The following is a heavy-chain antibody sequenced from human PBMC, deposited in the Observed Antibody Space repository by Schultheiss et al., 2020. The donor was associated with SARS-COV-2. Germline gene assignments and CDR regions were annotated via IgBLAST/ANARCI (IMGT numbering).Heavy chain of an antibody. CDR1: GFTFSSYA. CDR3: ARDGLGYYYDSSGYYNHVPREFDY. CDR2: ISYDGSNK. D-gene: IGHD3-22*01. V-gene: IGHV3-30-3*01. Sequence: GESLKISCAASGFTFSSYAMHWVRQAPGKGLEWVAVISYDGSNKYYADSVKGRFTISRDNSKNTLYLQMNSLRAEDTAVYYCARDGLGYYYDSSGYYNHVPREFDYWGQGTLVTVSS. J-gene: IGHJ4*02.